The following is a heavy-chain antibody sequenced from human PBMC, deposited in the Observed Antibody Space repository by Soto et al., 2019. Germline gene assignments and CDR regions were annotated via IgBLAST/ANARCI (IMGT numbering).Heavy chain of an antibody. D-gene: IGHD3-10*01. Sequence: PSETLSLTCTVSAGSISSYYWSWLRQPPGKGLEWIGYIYYSGSTNYNPSLKSRVTISVDTSKNQFSLKLSSVTAADTAVYYCARTILWCGELYGFVNWFDPWGQGTLVTVS. CDR2: IYYSGST. V-gene: IGHV4-59*01. CDR1: AGSISSYY. CDR3: ARTILWCGELYGFVNWFDP. J-gene: IGHJ5*02.